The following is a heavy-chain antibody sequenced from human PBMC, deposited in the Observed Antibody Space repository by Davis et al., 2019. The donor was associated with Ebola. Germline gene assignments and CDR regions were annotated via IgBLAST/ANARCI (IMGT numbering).Heavy chain of an antibody. V-gene: IGHV5-10-1*01. D-gene: IGHD3-3*02. CDR3: ARHFVGKLFGMDV. CDR2: FDPSDSYT. J-gene: IGHJ6*02. CDR1: GYSFTSYW. Sequence: GGSLRLSCKGSGYSFTSYWIGWVRQMPGKGLEWMGRFDPSDSYTNYSPAFQGHVTLSGDKSINTAYLQWSSLKASDTAMYFCARHFVGKLFGMDVWGQGTTVTVSS.